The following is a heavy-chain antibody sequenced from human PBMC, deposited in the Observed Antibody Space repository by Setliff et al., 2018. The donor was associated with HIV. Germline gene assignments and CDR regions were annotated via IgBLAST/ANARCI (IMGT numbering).Heavy chain of an antibody. CDR2: IFHSAAT. CDR3: ARRGAXGYDYFDY. Sequence: SETLSLTCAVSGYSISSGYYWGGIRQPPGKGLEWIGSIFHSAATNYNPSLKSRVTISIDTSKNQFSLKLTSVTAADTAVYYCARRGAXGYDYFDYWGPGILVXVSS. V-gene: IGHV4-38-2*01. CDR1: GYSISSGYY. J-gene: IGHJ4*02. D-gene: IGHD5-12*01.